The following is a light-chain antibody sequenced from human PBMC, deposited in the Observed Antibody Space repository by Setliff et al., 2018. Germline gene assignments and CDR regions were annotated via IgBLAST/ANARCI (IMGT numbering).Light chain of an antibody. CDR3: SSYSNSSILV. CDR1: SSDVGGYKC. V-gene: IGLV2-14*01. J-gene: IGLJ1*01. CDR2: EVT. Sequence: QSALPQPASVSGSPGQSITISCTGTSSDVGGYKCVSWYQQHPGKAPKLMIYEVTYRPSGVSNRFSGSKSGNTASLTISGLQAEDEADYYCSSYSNSSILVFGTGTKVTVL.